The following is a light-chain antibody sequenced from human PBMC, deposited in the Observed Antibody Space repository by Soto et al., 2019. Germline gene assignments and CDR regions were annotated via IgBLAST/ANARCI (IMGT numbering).Light chain of an antibody. CDR3: QQYNIWPPWT. Sequence: EIVMTQSPATLSVSPGERATLSGRASQSVSSNVAWYQQKPGQAPRLLIYDAATRATGIPARFSGSGSGTEFTLTISSLQSEDFAVYYCQQYNIWPPWTFGQGTKVDIK. J-gene: IGKJ1*01. V-gene: IGKV3-15*01. CDR2: DAA. CDR1: QSVSSN.